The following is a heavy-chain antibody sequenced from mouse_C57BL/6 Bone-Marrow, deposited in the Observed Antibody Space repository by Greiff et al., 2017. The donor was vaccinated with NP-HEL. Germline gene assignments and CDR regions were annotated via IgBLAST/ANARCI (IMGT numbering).Heavy chain of an antibody. D-gene: IGHD1-1*01. Sequence: DVQLQESGAELVRPGASVKLSCTASGFNIKDDYMHWVKQRPEQGLEWIGWIDPENGDTEYASKFQGKATITADTSSNTAYLQRSSLTSEDTAVYYCNRGGSSYDWYFDVWGTGTTVTVSS. CDR3: NRGGSSYDWYFDV. CDR2: IDPENGDT. V-gene: IGHV14-4*01. J-gene: IGHJ1*03. CDR1: GFNIKDDY.